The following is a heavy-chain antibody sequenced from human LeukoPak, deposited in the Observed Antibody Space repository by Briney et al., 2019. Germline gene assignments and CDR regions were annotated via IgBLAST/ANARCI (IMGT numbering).Heavy chain of an antibody. D-gene: IGHD4-17*01. V-gene: IGHV3-7*01. J-gene: IGHJ6*03. CDR1: GFTFSSYW. Sequence: GGSLRLSCAASGFTFSSYWMSWVRQAPGKGLEWVTNINQDGSEKYYVDSVKGRFTISRDNAKNSLYLQMNSLRAEDTAVYYCAGDRGYGDYVYYYYMDVWGKGTTVTISS. CDR2: INQDGSEK. CDR3: AGDRGYGDYVYYYYMDV.